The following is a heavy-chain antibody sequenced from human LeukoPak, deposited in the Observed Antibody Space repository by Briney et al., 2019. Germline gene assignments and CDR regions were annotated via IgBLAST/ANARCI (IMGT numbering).Heavy chain of an antibody. CDR1: GGTFSSYA. Sequence: ASVKLSCKASGGTFSSYAVSWVRQAPGQGLEWMGRIIPILRIANYAHKFQGRVTITADKSTSTAYMELSSLRSEDTAVYYCARGVVTMGGYGMDVWGQGTTVTVSS. CDR2: IIPILRIA. V-gene: IGHV1-69*04. J-gene: IGHJ6*02. D-gene: IGHD3-10*01. CDR3: ARGVVTMGGYGMDV.